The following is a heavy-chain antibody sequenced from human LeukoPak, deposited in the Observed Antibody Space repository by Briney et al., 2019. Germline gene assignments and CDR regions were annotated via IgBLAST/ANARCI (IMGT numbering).Heavy chain of an antibody. CDR3: ARDRGEMDYEPS. V-gene: IGHV3-66*01. Sequence: GGSLRLSCAASGFTVSSNYMSWVRQAPGKGLEWVSVIYSGGSTYYADSVKGRFTISRDNSKNTLYLQMNGLRAEDTAVYYCARDRGEMDYEPSWGQGTLVTVSS. D-gene: IGHD4-17*01. CDR2: IYSGGST. CDR1: GFTVSSNY. J-gene: IGHJ5*02.